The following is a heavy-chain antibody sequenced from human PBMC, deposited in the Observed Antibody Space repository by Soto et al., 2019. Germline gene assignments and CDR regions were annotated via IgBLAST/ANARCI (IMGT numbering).Heavy chain of an antibody. V-gene: IGHV3-33*01. J-gene: IGHJ6*02. Sequence: XGSLRLSCAASGFTFSSYGMHWVRQAPGKGLEWVAVTWYDGSNKYYADSVKGRFTISRDNSKNTLYLQMNSLRAEDTAVYYCARARAPYYYYYGMDVWGQGTTVTVSS. CDR1: GFTFSSYG. CDR3: ARARAPYYYYYGMDV. CDR2: TWYDGSNK.